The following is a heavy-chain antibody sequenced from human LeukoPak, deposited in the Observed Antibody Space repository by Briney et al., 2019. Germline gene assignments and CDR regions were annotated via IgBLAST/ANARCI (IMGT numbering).Heavy chain of an antibody. CDR3: AREGLNMVRGVIPKEAWGWFDP. J-gene: IGHJ5*02. D-gene: IGHD3-10*01. CDR2: IYHGGST. V-gene: IGHV4-39*07. CDR1: GGSMSNSSYY. Sequence: PSETLSLTCTVSGGSMSNSSYYWGWIRQSPGKGLEWIGSIYHGGSTYYNPSLRSRVIVSVDTCKNHFSLKMSSVTAADTAVYYCAREGLNMVRGVIPKEAWGWFDPWGQGTLVTVSS.